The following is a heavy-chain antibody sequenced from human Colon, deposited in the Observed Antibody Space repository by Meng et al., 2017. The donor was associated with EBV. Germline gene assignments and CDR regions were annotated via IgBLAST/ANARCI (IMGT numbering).Heavy chain of an antibody. CDR3: LRGSGGSV. CDR1: GDSITNHNW. V-gene: IGHV4-4*02. D-gene: IGHD3-10*01. J-gene: IGHJ1*01. CDR2: IPHRGSS. Sequence: VQLGGSGPALVKPSELLSLACAVSGDSITNHNWWAWVRQPPGKGLEWIGEIPHRGSSAYNPSLKSRVSMSIDKSKNQFSLKLTSVTAADMAVYHCLRGSGGSVWGQGTLVTVSS.